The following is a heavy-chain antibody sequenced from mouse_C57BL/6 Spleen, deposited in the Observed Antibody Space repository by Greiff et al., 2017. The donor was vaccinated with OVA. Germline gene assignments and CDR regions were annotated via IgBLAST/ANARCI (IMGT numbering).Heavy chain of an antibody. V-gene: IGHV1-50*01. CDR2: IDPSDSYT. CDR3: AIRYHYAMDY. D-gene: IGHD1-1*01. J-gene: IGHJ4*01. Sequence: QVQLKQPGAELVKPGASVKLSCKASGYTFTSYWMQWVKQRPGQGLEWIGEIDPSDSYTNYNQKFKGKATLTVDTSSSTAYMQLSSLTSEDSAVYYCAIRYHYAMDYWGQGTSVTVSS. CDR1: GYTFTSYW.